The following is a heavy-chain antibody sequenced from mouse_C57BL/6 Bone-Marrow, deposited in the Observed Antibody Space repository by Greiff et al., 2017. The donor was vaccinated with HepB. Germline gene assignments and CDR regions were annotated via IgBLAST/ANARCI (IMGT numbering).Heavy chain of an antibody. J-gene: IGHJ1*03. Sequence: DVKLQESGPGLVKPSQSLSLTCSVTGYSITSGYYWNWIRQFPGNKLEWMGYISYDGSNNYNPSLKNRISITRDTSKNQFFLKLNSVTTEDTATYYCARDGIRFDVWGTGTTVTVSS. CDR3: ARDGIRFDV. V-gene: IGHV3-6*01. CDR1: GYSITSGYY. CDR2: ISYDGSN. D-gene: IGHD1-1*01.